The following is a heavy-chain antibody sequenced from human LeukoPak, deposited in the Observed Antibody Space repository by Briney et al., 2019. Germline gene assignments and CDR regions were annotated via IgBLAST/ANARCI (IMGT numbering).Heavy chain of an antibody. J-gene: IGHJ4*02. Sequence: GGSLRLSCAASGFTFSSYWMSWVRQAPGEGLEWVANIKQDGSEKYYVDSVKGRFTISRDNAKNSVYLQMNSLRAEDTAVYYCARIGESSFLRYIDWLPFDYWGQGTLVTVSS. D-gene: IGHD3-9*01. CDR3: ARIGESSFLRYIDWLPFDY. V-gene: IGHV3-7*01. CDR2: IKQDGSEK. CDR1: GFTFSSYW.